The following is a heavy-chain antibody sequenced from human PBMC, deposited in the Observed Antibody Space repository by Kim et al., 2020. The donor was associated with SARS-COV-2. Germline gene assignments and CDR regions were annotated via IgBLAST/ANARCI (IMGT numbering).Heavy chain of an antibody. V-gene: IGHV3-53*03. Sequence: GGSLRLSCAESGFTASSQYMSWVRQAPGKGLEWVSIAYSSSRMFYADSVKGRFTISGDSSRNTVYLQMNSLRADDTAAYYCARVRVTNKQSLVRGGLHA. D-gene: IGHD3-10*01. J-gene: IGHJ3*01. CDR2: AYSSSRM. CDR3: ARVRVTNKQSLVRGGLHA. CDR1: GFTASSQY.